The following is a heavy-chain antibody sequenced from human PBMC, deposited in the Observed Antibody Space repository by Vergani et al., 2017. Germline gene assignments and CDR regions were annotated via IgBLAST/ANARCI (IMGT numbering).Heavy chain of an antibody. CDR3: ARAYYDFWSGYYNYYYYYMDV. V-gene: IGHV4-39*07. D-gene: IGHD3-3*01. CDR2: IYYSGST. J-gene: IGHJ6*03. Sequence: QLQLPESGPGLVKPSETLSLTCTVSGGSISSSSYYWGWIRQPPGKGLEWIGSIYYSGSTYYNPSLKSRVTISVDTSKNQFSLKLSSVTAADTAVYYCARAYYDFWSGYYNYYYYYMDVWGKGTTVTVSS. CDR1: GGSISSSSYY.